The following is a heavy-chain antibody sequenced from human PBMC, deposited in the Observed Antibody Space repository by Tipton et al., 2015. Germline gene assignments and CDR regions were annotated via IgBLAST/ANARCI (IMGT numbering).Heavy chain of an antibody. D-gene: IGHD1-1*01. V-gene: IGHV3-23*01. J-gene: IGHJ4*02. CDR1: GFTFSRSA. Sequence: SLRLSCTGSGFTFSRSAMNWVRQAPGKGLEWVSTITGNSGTTYYAGSVKGRFTVSRDNSKNALYLQMNSLRVDDTAVYYCAKGWGNWNADYWGQETLVTVSS. CDR2: ITGNSGTT. CDR3: AKGWGNWNADY.